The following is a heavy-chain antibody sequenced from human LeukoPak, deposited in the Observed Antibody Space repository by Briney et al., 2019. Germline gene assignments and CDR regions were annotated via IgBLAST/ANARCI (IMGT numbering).Heavy chain of an antibody. CDR2: IYSGGST. V-gene: IGHV3-53*01. D-gene: IGHD6-13*01. Sequence: GGSLRLSCAASGFTVSSNYMSWVRQAPVKGLEWASVIYSGGSTYYADSVKGRFTISRDNSKNTLYLQMNSLRAEDTAVYYCAIERGSSWKWWYYFDYWGQGTLVTVSS. CDR1: GFTVSSNY. J-gene: IGHJ4*02. CDR3: AIERGSSWKWWYYFDY.